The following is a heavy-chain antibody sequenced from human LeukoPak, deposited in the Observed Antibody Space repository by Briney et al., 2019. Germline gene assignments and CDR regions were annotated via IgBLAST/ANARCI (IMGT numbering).Heavy chain of an antibody. CDR3: ASSSWLRDANFDN. V-gene: IGHV4-61*02. CDR2: IFVGVKT. J-gene: IGHJ4*02. D-gene: IGHD6-13*01. Sequence: SQTLSLTCSVSGASISSGLYYWNWIRQPAGKGLEWIGRIFVGVKTNYNPSLKSRVTISVDTSKNQFSLKVRSVTAIDTAVYFCASSSWLRDANFDNWGQGTLVTVSS. CDR1: GASISSGLYY.